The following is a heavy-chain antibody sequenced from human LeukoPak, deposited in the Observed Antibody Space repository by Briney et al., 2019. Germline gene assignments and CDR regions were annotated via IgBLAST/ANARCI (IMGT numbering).Heavy chain of an antibody. CDR2: MYYSGSP. Sequence: SETLSLTCTVSGGSISSSRYYWGWIRQPPGRGLEWIGSMYYSGSPYYNPALKSRVTISVDTSKNHFSLTLSSVTAAATAAYYCARDRIAAAGTPFDYWGQGTLVTVSS. CDR1: GGSISSSRYY. V-gene: IGHV4-39*07. D-gene: IGHD6-13*01. J-gene: IGHJ4*02. CDR3: ARDRIAAAGTPFDY.